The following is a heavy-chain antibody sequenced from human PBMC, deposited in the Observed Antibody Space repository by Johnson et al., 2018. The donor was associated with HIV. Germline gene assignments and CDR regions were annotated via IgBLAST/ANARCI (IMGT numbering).Heavy chain of an antibody. V-gene: IGHV3-30-3*01. CDR1: GFTFSSYA. D-gene: IGHD6-13*01. CDR2: ISYDGSNK. Sequence: QVQLVESGGGVVQPGRSLRLSCAASGFTFSSYAMHWVRQAPGKGLEWVAVISYDGSNKYYPDSVKGRFTISRDNSKNTLYLQMNSLRAEDTAVYSCASFAAAGDAFDIWGQGTMVTVSS. CDR3: ASFAAAGDAFDI. J-gene: IGHJ3*02.